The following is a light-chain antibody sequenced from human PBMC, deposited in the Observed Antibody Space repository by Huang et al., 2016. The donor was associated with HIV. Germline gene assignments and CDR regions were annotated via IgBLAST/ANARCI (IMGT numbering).Light chain of an antibody. CDR3: QQYYSSPWT. CDR1: QGITHS. CDR2: GSS. V-gene: IGKV1-NL1*01. Sequence: DIQMTQSPSSLSASLGDRVTITCRASQGITHSLAWDQQKPGKAPKLLVYGSSRLESGVPSRFSGSGFGTDYTLTISSLQPEDFATYHCQQYYSSPWTFGQGTKVEVK. J-gene: IGKJ1*01.